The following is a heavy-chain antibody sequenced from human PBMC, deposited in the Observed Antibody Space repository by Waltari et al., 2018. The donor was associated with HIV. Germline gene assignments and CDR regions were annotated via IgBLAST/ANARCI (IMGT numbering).Heavy chain of an antibody. CDR2: IYYSGST. Sequence: QLQLQESGPGLVKPSETLSLTCTVSGGSIRSSSYYWGWIRQPPGKGLEWIGSIYYSGSTYYNPSLKSRVTISVDTSKNQFSLKLSSVTAADTAVYYCTRVGSGSSTYYFDYWGQGTLVTVSS. CDR3: TRVGSGSSTYYFDY. D-gene: IGHD3-10*01. V-gene: IGHV4-39*01. J-gene: IGHJ4*02. CDR1: GGSIRSSSYY.